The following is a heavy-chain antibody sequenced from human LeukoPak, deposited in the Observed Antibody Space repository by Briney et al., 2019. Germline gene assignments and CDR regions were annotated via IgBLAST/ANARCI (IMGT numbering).Heavy chain of an antibody. CDR3: ARGFDIVATNYMDV. CDR2: ISGSGGST. D-gene: IGHD5-12*01. CDR1: GFTFSSYA. V-gene: IGHV3-23*01. Sequence: GGSLRLSCAASGFTFSSYAMSWVRQAPGKGLEWVSAISGSGGSTYYADSVKGRFTISRDNSKNTLYLQMNSLRAEDTAVYYCARGFDIVATNYMDVWGKGTTVTVSS. J-gene: IGHJ6*03.